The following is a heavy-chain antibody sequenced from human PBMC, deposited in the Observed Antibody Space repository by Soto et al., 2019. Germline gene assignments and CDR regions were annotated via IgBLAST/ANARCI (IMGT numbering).Heavy chain of an antibody. Sequence: GGSLRLACAASGFTFSSYAMSWVRQAPGKGLEWVSAISGSGGSTYYADSVKGRFTISRDNSKNTLYLQMNSLRAEDTAVYYCAKEKERTCSGRRCYSYIHYRGQGTLVTVSS. V-gene: IGHV3-23*01. CDR3: AKEKERTCSGRRCYSYIHY. D-gene: IGHD2-15*01. CDR2: ISGSGGST. CDR1: GFTFSSYA. J-gene: IGHJ4*02.